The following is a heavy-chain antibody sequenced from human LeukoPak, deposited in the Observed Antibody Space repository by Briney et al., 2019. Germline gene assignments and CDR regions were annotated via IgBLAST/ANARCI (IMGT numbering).Heavy chain of an antibody. D-gene: IGHD1-1*01. CDR1: GYTFTGYY. CDR3: ASTRDDSFFYYYFDY. J-gene: IGHJ4*02. Sequence: ASVKVSCKASGYTFTGYYMHWVRQAPRQGLEWMGWINPNSGGTNYAQKFQGRVTMTRDTSISTAYMELSRLRSDDTAVYYCASTRDDSFFYYYFDYWGQGTLVTVSS. V-gene: IGHV1-2*02. CDR2: INPNSGGT.